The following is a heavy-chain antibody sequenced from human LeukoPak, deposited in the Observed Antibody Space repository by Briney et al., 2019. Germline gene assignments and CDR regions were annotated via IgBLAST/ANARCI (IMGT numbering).Heavy chain of an antibody. Sequence: SETLSLTCAVYGGSFSGYYWSWIRQPPGKGLEWIGYIYYTGSTDYNPSLKSRVAISVDTSKNQFSLKLSSVTAADTAVYYCARGSKAAPGTFDYWGQGTLVTVSS. V-gene: IGHV4-59*01. CDR2: IYYTGST. CDR1: GGSFSGYY. CDR3: ARGSKAAPGTFDY. D-gene: IGHD6-13*01. J-gene: IGHJ4*02.